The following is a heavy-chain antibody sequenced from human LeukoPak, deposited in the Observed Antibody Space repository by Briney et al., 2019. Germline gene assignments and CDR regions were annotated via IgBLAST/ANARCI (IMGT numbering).Heavy chain of an antibody. V-gene: IGHV4-61*02. CDR3: TASRYCSYTSCHPLDYYYYYMDV. CDR1: GGSISSGSYY. J-gene: IGHJ6*03. CDR2: IYYSGST. D-gene: IGHD2-2*01. Sequence: PSQTLSLTCTVSGGSISSGSYYWSWIRQPAGKGLEWIGRIYYSGSTNYNPSLKSRVTISVDTSKSQFSLKLSSVTAADTAVYYCTASRYCSYTSCHPLDYYYYYMDVWGKGTTVTVSS.